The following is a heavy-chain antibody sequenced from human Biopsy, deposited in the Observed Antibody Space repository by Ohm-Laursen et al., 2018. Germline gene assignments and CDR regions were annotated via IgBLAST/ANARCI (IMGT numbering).Heavy chain of an antibody. J-gene: IGHJ4*02. CDR2: IKSKTDGGTI. CDR1: GLTFTTAL. V-gene: IGHV3-15*01. Sequence: SLRLSCAALGLTFTTALMSWVRQAPGKGLEWVGRIKSKTDGGTIDYAASVKGRIIISRDDSKKAVYLQMNNLKTEDTGVYYCTTYQYWGQGTLVTVSS. D-gene: IGHD3-16*02. CDR3: TTYQY.